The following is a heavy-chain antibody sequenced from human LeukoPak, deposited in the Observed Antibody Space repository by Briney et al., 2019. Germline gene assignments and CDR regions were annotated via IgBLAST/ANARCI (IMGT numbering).Heavy chain of an antibody. CDR2: INHSGST. V-gene: IGHV4-34*01. D-gene: IGHD3-3*01. CDR3: ARVRTIFGVAIDY. CDR1: GGSFSGYY. Sequence: PSETLSLTCAVYGGSFSGYYWSWIRQPPGKGLEWIGEINHSGSTNYNPSLKSRVTISVDTSKNQFSLKLSSVTAADTAVYYCARVRTIFGVAIDYWGQGTLVTISP. J-gene: IGHJ4*02.